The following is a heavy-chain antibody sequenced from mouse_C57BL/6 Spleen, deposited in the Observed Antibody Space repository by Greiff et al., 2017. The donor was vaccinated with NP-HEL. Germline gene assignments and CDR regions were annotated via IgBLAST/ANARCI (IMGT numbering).Heavy chain of an antibody. CDR3: AKSSSDYFDY. D-gene: IGHD1-3*01. V-gene: IGHV1-59*01. CDR2: IDPSDSYT. CDR1: GYTFTSYW. J-gene: IGHJ2*01. Sequence: QVQLQQPGAELVRPGTSVKLSCKASGYTFTSYWMHWVKQRPGQGLEWIGVIDPSDSYTNYNQKFKGKATLTVDTSSSTAYMQLSSLTSEDSAVYYCAKSSSDYFDYWGQGTTLTVSS.